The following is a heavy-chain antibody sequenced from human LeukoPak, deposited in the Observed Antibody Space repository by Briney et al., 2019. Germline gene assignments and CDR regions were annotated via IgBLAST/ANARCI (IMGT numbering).Heavy chain of an antibody. CDR1: GFTFSSYA. CDR3: AKGKTGYSSGWYFGY. Sequence: GGSLRLSCAASGFTFSSYAMSWVRQAPGKGLEWVSAISGSGGSTYYADSVKGRFTISRDNSKNTLYLHMNSLRAEDTAVYYCAKGKTGYSSGWYFGYWGQGTLVTVSS. V-gene: IGHV3-23*01. D-gene: IGHD6-19*01. J-gene: IGHJ4*02. CDR2: ISGSGGST.